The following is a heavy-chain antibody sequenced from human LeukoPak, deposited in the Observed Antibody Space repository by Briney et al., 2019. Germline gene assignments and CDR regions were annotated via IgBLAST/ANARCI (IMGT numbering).Heavy chain of an antibody. CDR2: FYYSGST. V-gene: IGHV4-39*01. D-gene: IGHD4-17*01. CDR3: ARRNYGGAIDY. CDR1: GGSISSSGYY. J-gene: IGHJ4*02. Sequence: PSETLSLTCTVSGGSISSSGYYWGWIRQPPGKGLEWIGSFYYSGSTYYSPSLKSRVTISVDTSKNQFSLKLSSVTAADTAVYYCARRNYGGAIDYWGQGSLVTVSS.